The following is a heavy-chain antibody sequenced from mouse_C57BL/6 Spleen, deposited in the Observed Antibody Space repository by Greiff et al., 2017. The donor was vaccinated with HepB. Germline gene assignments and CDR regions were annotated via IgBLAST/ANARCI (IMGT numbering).Heavy chain of an antibody. CDR2: INPNNGGT. CDR3: ARQYYGSSPWGFAY. CDR1: GYTFTDYN. J-gene: IGHJ3*01. V-gene: IGHV1-18*01. Sequence: EVQLQQSGPELVKPGASVKIPCKASGYTFTDYNMDWVKQSHGKSLEWIGDINPNNGGTIYNQKFKGKATLTVDKSSSTAYMELRSLTSEDTAVYYCARQYYGSSPWGFAYWGQGTLVTVSA. D-gene: IGHD1-1*01.